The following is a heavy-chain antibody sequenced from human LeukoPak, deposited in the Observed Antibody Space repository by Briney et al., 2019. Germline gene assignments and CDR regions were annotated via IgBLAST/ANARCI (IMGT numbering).Heavy chain of an antibody. D-gene: IGHD6-13*01. CDR3: ARAWAQSSSYDY. CDR1: GGTFSSYA. Sequence: ASVKVSCKASGGTFSSYAISWVRQAPGQGLEWMGRIIPILGIANYAQKFQGRVTITADKSTSTAYMELSSLRSEDTAVYYCARAWAQSSSYDYWGQGTLVTVSS. V-gene: IGHV1-69*04. CDR2: IIPILGIA. J-gene: IGHJ4*02.